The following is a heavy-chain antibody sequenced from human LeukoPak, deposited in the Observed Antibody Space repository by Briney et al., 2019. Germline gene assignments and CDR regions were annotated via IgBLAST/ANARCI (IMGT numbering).Heavy chain of an antibody. J-gene: IGHJ6*02. V-gene: IGHV1-18*01. CDR2: ISAYNGNT. D-gene: IGHD2-2*02. Sequence: ASVKVSCKASGYSVSGHGITWVRQAPGQGLEWMGWISAYNGNTKYAQNLQGRVTMTTDISTSTAYMELRSLRSDDTAVYYCARPGADCGSAGCYTYPYYGLDVWGQGTTVTVSS. CDR3: ARPGADCGSAGCYTYPYYGLDV. CDR1: GYSVSGHG.